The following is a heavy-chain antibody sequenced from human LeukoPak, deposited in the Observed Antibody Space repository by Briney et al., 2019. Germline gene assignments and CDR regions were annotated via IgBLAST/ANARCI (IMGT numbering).Heavy chain of an antibody. CDR3: ATDKYMDGDYVGWSY. V-gene: IGHV4-59*01. CDR1: GASISSYY. J-gene: IGHJ4*02. D-gene: IGHD4-17*01. CDR2: IYYSGTT. Sequence: PSEALSLTCTVSGASISSYYWSWVRQPPGKGLEWIGYIYYSGTTINYNPSLRSRVTISIDTSKNQFSLKLTSVTAADTAVYYCATDKYMDGDYVGWSYWGQGALVT.